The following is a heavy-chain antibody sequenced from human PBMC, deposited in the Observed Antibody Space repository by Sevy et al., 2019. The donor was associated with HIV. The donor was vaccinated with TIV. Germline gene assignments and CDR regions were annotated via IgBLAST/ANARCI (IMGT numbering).Heavy chain of an antibody. CDR1: GFTFSSYW. Sequence: GGSLRLSCAASGFTFSSYWMSWVRQAPGKGLEWVANIKQDGSEKYYVDSVKGRFTISRDNAKNSLFLQMNSLRAEDTAVYYCARDCNSPRCLWGMDVWGQGTTVTVSS. CDR2: IKQDGSEK. D-gene: IGHD1-26*01. CDR3: ARDCNSPRCLWGMDV. J-gene: IGHJ6*02. V-gene: IGHV3-7*03.